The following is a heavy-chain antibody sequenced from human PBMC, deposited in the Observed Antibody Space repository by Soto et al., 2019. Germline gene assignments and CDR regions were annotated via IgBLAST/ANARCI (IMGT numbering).Heavy chain of an antibody. D-gene: IGHD6-19*01. Sequence: SETLSLTCTVSGGSISSGGYYWSWIRQHPGKGLEWIGYIYYSGSTYYNPSLKSRVTISVDTSKNQFSLNLRSVTAADTAVYYCGPRGAVADPRGYWGQGTLVTVSS. CDR1: GGSISSGGYY. CDR3: GPRGAVADPRGY. V-gene: IGHV4-31*03. CDR2: IYYSGST. J-gene: IGHJ4*02.